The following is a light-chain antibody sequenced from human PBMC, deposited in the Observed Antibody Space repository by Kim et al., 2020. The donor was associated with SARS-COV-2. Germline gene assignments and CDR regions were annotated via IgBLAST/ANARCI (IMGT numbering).Light chain of an antibody. J-gene: IGLJ2*01. V-gene: IGLV3-1*01. CDR3: QAWDTRNVV. CDR1: KLGNKF. CDR2: QDT. Sequence: SYELTQPPSVSVSPGQTASITCSGDKLGNKFASWYQPKPGQSPVLVIYQDTQRPSGIPERFSGSNSGNTATLTITGSQAMDEADYYCQAWDTRNVVFGGG.